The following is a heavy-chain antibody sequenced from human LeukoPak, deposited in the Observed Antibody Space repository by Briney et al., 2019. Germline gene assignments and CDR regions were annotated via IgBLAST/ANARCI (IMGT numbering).Heavy chain of an antibody. CDR3: ARGGHIYDFWSGYYTDDFDY. CDR2: ISSSSSTI. Sequence: PGGSLRLSCAASGFTFSSYSMNWVRQAPGKGLEWVSYISSSSSTIYYADSVKGRFTISRDNAKNSLYLQMNSLRAEDTAVYYCARGGHIYDFWSGYYTDDFDYWGQGTLVTVSS. CDR1: GFTFSSYS. D-gene: IGHD3-3*01. V-gene: IGHV3-48*04. J-gene: IGHJ4*02.